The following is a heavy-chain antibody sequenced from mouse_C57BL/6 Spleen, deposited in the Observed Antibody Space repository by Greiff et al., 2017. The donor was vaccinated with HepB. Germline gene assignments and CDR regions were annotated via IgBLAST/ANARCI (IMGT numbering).Heavy chain of an antibody. CDR3: TRAPYDYDGGNFDV. CDR1: GFTFSSYA. D-gene: IGHD2-4*01. V-gene: IGHV5-9-1*02. CDR2: ISSGGDYI. J-gene: IGHJ1*01. Sequence: EVKLMESGEGLVKPGGSLKLSCAASGFTFSSYAMSWVRQTPEKRLEWVAYISSGGDYIYYADTVKGRFTISRDNARNTLYLQMSSLKSEDTAMYYCTRAPYDYDGGNFDVWGAVTTVTVSS.